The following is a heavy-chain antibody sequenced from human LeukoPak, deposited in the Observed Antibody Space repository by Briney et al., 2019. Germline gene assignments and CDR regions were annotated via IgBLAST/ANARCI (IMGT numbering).Heavy chain of an antibody. CDR2: ISGSGGST. J-gene: IGHJ4*02. V-gene: IGHV3-23*01. CDR3: AKVMGVFGVPKGAYYFDY. D-gene: IGHD3-3*01. CDR1: GFTFSSYA. Sequence: GGSLRLSCAASGFTFSSYAMSWVRQAPGKGLEWVSAISGSGGSTYYADSVKGRFTISRDNSKNTLYLQMNSLRAEDTAVYYCAKVMGVFGVPKGAYYFDYWGQGTLVTVS.